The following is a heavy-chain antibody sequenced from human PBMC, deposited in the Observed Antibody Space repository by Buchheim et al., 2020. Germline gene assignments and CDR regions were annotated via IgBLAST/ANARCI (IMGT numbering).Heavy chain of an antibody. Sequence: EVQLLESGGGLVQPGGSLRLSCVASGFTFSNYGMSWVRQAPGKGLDWVSHITSSGSTTNYSDSVKGRFTVSRDNSTNTFYLQMNSLRADDTAVYYCAKDLGRSTQGDKTWGQGTL. J-gene: IGHJ5*02. CDR2: ITSSGSTT. CDR3: AKDLGRSTQGDKT. CDR1: GFTFSNYG. V-gene: IGHV3-23*01. D-gene: IGHD3-16*01.